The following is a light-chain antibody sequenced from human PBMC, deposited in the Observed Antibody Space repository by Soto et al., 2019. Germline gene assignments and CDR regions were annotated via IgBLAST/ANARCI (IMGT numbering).Light chain of an antibody. CDR3: SSYAGSNTPYV. Sequence: QSVLTQPPSASGSPGQSVTISCTGTSSDVGGYNYVSWYQHHPGNAPKLMIYEVNKRTSGVPDRFSGSKSGNTASLTVSGLQAEDEADYYCSSYAGSNTPYVFGNGTKVTVL. CDR1: SSDVGGYNY. V-gene: IGLV2-8*01. CDR2: EVN. J-gene: IGLJ1*01.